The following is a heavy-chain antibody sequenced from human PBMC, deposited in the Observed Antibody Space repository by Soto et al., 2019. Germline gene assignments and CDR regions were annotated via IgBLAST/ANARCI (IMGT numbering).Heavy chain of an antibody. CDR1: GGSFSGYY. Sequence: QVQLQQWGAGLLKPSETLSLTCAVYGGSFSGYYWSWIRQPPGKGLEWIGEINHSGSTNYNPSLKSRVTISVDTSKNQFSLKLSSVTAADTAVYYCARVRYSSSWSYYYYYGMDVWGQGTTVTVSS. CDR2: INHSGST. D-gene: IGHD6-13*01. J-gene: IGHJ6*02. V-gene: IGHV4-34*01. CDR3: ARVRYSSSWSYYYYYGMDV.